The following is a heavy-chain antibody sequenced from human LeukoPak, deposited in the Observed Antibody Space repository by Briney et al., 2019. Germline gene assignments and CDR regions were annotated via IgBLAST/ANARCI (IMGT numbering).Heavy chain of an antibody. CDR3: ASLSGYGALDY. V-gene: IGHV3-53*05. CDR1: GFTVSSDY. CDR2: IYSGGST. D-gene: IGHD5-12*01. Sequence: GGSLRLSCAASGFTVSSDYMSWVRQAPGKGLEWVSVIYSGGSTYYADSVKGRFTISRDKSKNTVYLQMNSLRFEDTAVYYCASLSGYGALDYWGQGTLVTVSS. J-gene: IGHJ4*02.